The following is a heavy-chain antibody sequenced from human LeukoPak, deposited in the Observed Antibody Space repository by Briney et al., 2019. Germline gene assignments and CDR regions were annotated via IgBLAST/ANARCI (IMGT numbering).Heavy chain of an antibody. CDR2: FYIGGST. D-gene: IGHD5-24*01. CDR3: ARSRDGYNFDD. CDR1: GFTVSSYY. V-gene: IGHV3-53*01. Sequence: PGGSLRLSCAASGFTVSSYYMSWVRQAPGKGLEWVSIFYIGGSTYYADSVKGRFTISRDNSKNTLYLQMKSLRAEDTAVYFCARSRDGYNFDDWGQGTLVIVSS. J-gene: IGHJ5*02.